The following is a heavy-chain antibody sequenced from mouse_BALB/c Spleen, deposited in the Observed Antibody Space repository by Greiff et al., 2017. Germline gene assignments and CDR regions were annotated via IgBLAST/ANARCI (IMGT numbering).Heavy chain of an antibody. CDR1: GFTFSSYW. CDR2: IRLKSDNYAT. Sequence: EVQLQQSGGGLVQPGGSMKLSCVASGFTFSSYWMSWVRQSPEKGLEWVAEIRLKSDNYATHYAESVKGKFTISRDDSKSRLYLQMNSLRAEDTGIYYCSSRDYWGQGTTLTVSS. CDR3: SSRDY. D-gene: IGHD1-1*01. J-gene: IGHJ2*01. V-gene: IGHV6-6*02.